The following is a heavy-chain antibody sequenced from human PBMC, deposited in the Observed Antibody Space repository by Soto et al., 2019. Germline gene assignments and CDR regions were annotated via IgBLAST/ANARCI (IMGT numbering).Heavy chain of an antibody. V-gene: IGHV4-59*11. D-gene: IGHD3-3*01. J-gene: IGHJ5*02. Sequence: QVQLKESGPGLVKPSETLSLTCSVSGGYIRNHYWSWIRQAPGKGLEWIGFTYYSGSITYNPSLKSRVTISQDGSANQLSLQVTSVTAAYTAVYFCAEMKPERDFGAWGPGTLVTVSS. CDR2: TYYSGSI. CDR3: AEMKPERDFGA. CDR1: GGYIRNHY.